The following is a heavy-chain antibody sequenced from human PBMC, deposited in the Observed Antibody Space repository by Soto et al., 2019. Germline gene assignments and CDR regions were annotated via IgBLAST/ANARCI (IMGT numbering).Heavy chain of an antibody. CDR3: ARSVEGHFDY. Sequence: GGSLRLSCVASGFTFSVYSMNWVRQAPGKGLEWFSYITSDTKTIKYADSVKGRFTISRDNAKNTVYLQMNSLRDEDTAVYYCARSVEGHFDYWGQGTVVTVSS. D-gene: IGHD6-19*01. CDR2: ITSDTKTI. CDR1: GFTFSVYS. V-gene: IGHV3-48*02. J-gene: IGHJ4*02.